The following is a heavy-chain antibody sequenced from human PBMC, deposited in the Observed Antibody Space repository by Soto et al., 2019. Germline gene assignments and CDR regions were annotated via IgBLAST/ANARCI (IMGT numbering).Heavy chain of an antibody. CDR2: LNQDGSDT. V-gene: IGHV3-74*01. J-gene: IGHJ6*02. Sequence: DVQLVESGGGSVQPGGSLRLSCAVSGFTFSHYWMHWVRQAPGQGLACVSRLNQDGSDTNYADSVKGRFTVSRDNAKNTLYLQMNNQRVEDTGLYFCVRGTNDWPGMDVWGQGTTVTVS. CDR3: VRGTNDWPGMDV. CDR1: GFTFSHYW. D-gene: IGHD3-9*01.